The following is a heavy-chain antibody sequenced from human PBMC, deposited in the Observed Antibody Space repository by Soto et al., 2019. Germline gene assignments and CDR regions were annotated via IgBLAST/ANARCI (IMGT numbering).Heavy chain of an antibody. CDR2: IMATFGPA. CDR1: GGTLSNYA. J-gene: IGHJ4*02. CDR3: ARGGFSSSWRFDY. Sequence: SVKVSCKASGGTLSNYAISWVRQAPGQGLGWMGGIMATFGPANSAQKFQGRVRIIADKSTDTAYLELSSLRSEDTAVYYCARGGFSSSWRFDYWGQGPVVTVSS. V-gene: IGHV1-69*06. D-gene: IGHD6-13*01.